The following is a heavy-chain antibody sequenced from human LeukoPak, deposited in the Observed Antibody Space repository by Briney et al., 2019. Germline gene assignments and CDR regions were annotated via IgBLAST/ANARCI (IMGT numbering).Heavy chain of an antibody. CDR1: GGTFSSYA. Sequence: SVKVSCKASGGTFSSYAISWVRQAPGQGLEWMGRIIPILGIADYAQKFQGRVTITADKSTSTAYMELSSLRSEDTAVYYCARTYYYDSSGYFDIWGQGTMVTVSS. D-gene: IGHD3-22*01. V-gene: IGHV1-69*04. CDR2: IIPILGIA. CDR3: ARTYYYDSSGYFDI. J-gene: IGHJ3*02.